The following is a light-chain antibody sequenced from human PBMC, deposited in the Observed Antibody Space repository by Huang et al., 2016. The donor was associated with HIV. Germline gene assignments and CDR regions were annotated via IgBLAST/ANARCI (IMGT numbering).Light chain of an antibody. Sequence: EIVLTPSPATLSLSPGDRATLTGRARQSIINFLALDQHKPGQAPRRLIYDASTSAAGIPSRVSGSGSGTDFTLTISSLEPEDFATYYCQQRSNWPPLTFGGGTKVEIK. CDR3: QQRSNWPPLT. J-gene: IGKJ4*01. V-gene: IGKV3-11*01. CDR1: QSIINF. CDR2: DAS.